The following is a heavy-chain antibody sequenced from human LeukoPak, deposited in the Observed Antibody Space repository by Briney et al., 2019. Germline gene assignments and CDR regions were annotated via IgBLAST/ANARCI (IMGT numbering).Heavy chain of an antibody. CDR2: ISGSGGST. D-gene: IGHD1-7*01. J-gene: IGHJ4*02. Sequence: PGGSLRLSCAASGFTFSSYAMSWVRQAPGKGLEWVSAISGSGGSTYYADSVKGRFTISRDNSKNTLYLQMNSLRAEDTAVYYCAKDSPRYNWNYGVGQDYDYWGQGTLVTVSS. V-gene: IGHV3-23*01. CDR3: AKDSPRYNWNYGVGQDYDY. CDR1: GFTFSSYA.